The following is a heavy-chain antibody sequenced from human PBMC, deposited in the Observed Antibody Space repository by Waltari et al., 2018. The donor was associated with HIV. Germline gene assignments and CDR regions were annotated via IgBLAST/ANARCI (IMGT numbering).Heavy chain of an antibody. CDR3: ARSSWHDY. D-gene: IGHD6-13*01. V-gene: IGHV3-7*01. CDR2: IKQDGSER. J-gene: IGHJ4*02. Sequence: EVQLVESGGGLVRPGGSPRLSCAASGFTFSTYWMNWVRQAPGKGLEWVAKIKQDGSERHYVDSVKGRFTISRDNAKNSLYLQMNSLRAEDTAVYYCARSSWHDYWGQGTLVTVSS. CDR1: GFTFSTYW.